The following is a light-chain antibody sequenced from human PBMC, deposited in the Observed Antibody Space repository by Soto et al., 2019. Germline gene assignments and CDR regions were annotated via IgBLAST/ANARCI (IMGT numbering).Light chain of an antibody. Sequence: EIVMTQSPAILSVSPGERATLSCRASQTVASNLAWYQQKPGQAPRLLIHGASTRATGVSARFNGSGSGTEFTLTISSLQSEDFAVYYCQQYHNWPPQYTFGQGTKLQIK. CDR3: QQYHNWPPQYT. CDR1: QTVASN. J-gene: IGKJ2*01. CDR2: GAS. V-gene: IGKV3-15*01.